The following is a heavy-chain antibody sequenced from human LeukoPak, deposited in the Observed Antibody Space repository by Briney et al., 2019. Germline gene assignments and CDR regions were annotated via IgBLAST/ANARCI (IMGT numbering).Heavy chain of an antibody. Sequence: GGSLRLSCSASGFTFSNYAMHWVRQAPGKGLEYVSAISSSGGSTYYADSVKGRFTISRDNSKNTLYLQMSSLRAEDTALYYCVKVGTGGGGAFDIWGQGTMVTVSS. D-gene: IGHD7-27*01. J-gene: IGHJ3*02. V-gene: IGHV3-64D*09. CDR2: ISSSGGST. CDR3: VKVGTGGGGAFDI. CDR1: GFTFSNYA.